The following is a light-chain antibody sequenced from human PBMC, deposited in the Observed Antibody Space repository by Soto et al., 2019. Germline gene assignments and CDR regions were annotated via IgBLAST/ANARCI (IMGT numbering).Light chain of an antibody. CDR1: QSVTSTS. V-gene: IGKV3-20*01. J-gene: IGKJ2*01. CDR2: GAA. Sequence: EIVLSQSPGTLSLSPGERATLSCRASQSVTSTSLSWYQQKTGQAPRLLIYGAANRATGIPDRFSGRGSGTDFTLTISRLGPEYFAVYYCQLYGSSPMYTFGQGTTLELK. CDR3: QLYGSSPMYT.